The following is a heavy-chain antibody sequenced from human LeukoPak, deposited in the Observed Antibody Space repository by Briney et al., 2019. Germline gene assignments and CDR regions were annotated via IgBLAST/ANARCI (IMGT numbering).Heavy chain of an antibody. CDR2: IYYNGST. CDR3: ARVVYSSGWYVGY. D-gene: IGHD6-19*01. Sequence: SETLSLTCTVSGGSISSYYWSWIRQPPGKGLEWIGYIYYNGSTNYNPSLKSRVTISVDTSKNQFSLKLSSVTAADTAVYYCARVVYSSGWYVGYWGQGTLVTVSS. CDR1: GGSISSYY. J-gene: IGHJ4*02. V-gene: IGHV4-59*12.